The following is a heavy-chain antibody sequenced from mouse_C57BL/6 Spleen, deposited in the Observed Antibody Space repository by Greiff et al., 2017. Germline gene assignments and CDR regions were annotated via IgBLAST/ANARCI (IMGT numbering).Heavy chain of an antibody. CDR3: ARYYSNYSAWFAY. V-gene: IGHV5-6*01. D-gene: IGHD2-5*01. CDR1: GFTFSSYG. Sequence: EVQVVESGGDLVKPGGSLKLSCAASGFTFSSYGMSWVRQTPDKRLEWVATISSGGSYTYYPDSVKGRFTISRDNAKNTLYLQMSSLKSEDTAMYYCARYYSNYSAWFAYWGQGTLVTVSA. J-gene: IGHJ3*01. CDR2: ISSGGSYT.